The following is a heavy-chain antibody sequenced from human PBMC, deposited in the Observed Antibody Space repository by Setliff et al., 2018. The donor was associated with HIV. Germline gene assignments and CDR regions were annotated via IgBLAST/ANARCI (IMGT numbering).Heavy chain of an antibody. J-gene: IGHJ4*02. CDR2: IYTSGST. CDR3: ARAMGGSRTDFDY. CDR1: GGSISSGTYY. D-gene: IGHD2-2*01. Sequence: SETLSLTCTVSGGSISSGTYYWSWVRQPAGKGLEWIGRIYTSGSTKYNPSLKSRVTISVDTSKNQFSLNLTSVTAADTAVYYCARAMGGSRTDFDYWGQGTLVTVSS. V-gene: IGHV4-61*02.